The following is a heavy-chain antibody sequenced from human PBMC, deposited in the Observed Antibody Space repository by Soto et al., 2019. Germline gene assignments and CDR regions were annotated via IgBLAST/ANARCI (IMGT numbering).Heavy chain of an antibody. CDR1: GYTFTSYG. CDR3: ARDGYYDSSCYRSDFDY. D-gene: IGHD3-22*01. J-gene: IGHJ4*02. Sequence: QVKLVQSGAEVKKPGASVKVSCKASGYTFTSYGISWVRQAPGQGLEWMGWISAYNGNTNYAQKLQGRVNMTTDTPTITAYMELRNLRSDDTAVYYCARDGYYDSSCYRSDFDYWGKGTLVTVAS. CDR2: ISAYNGNT. V-gene: IGHV1-18*01.